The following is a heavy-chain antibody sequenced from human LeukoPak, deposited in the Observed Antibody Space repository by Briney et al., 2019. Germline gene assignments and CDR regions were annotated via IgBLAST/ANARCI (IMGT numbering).Heavy chain of an antibody. CDR2: ISTTGST. J-gene: IGHJ5*02. Sequence: PSETLSLTCTVSGGSISSGSYYWSWIRQPAGKGLEWTGRISTTGSTNYNPSLKSRVTISVDTSKNQFSLKLSSVTAADTAVYYCARGGYYGSGNDFRFDPWGQGTLVTVSS. V-gene: IGHV4-61*02. CDR1: GGSISSGSYY. D-gene: IGHD3-10*01. CDR3: ARGGYYGSGNDFRFDP.